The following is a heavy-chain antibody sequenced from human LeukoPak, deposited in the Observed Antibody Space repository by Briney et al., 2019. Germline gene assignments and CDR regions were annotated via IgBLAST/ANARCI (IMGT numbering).Heavy chain of an antibody. Sequence: SETLSLTCAVYGGSFSGYYWSWIRQPPGKGLEWIGEINHSGSTYYNPSLKSRVTISVDTSKNQFSLKLSSVTAADTAVYYCAREIGVDIVATIDYWGQGTLVTVSS. CDR2: INHSGST. CDR3: AREIGVDIVATIDY. D-gene: IGHD5-12*01. V-gene: IGHV4-34*01. J-gene: IGHJ4*02. CDR1: GGSFSGYY.